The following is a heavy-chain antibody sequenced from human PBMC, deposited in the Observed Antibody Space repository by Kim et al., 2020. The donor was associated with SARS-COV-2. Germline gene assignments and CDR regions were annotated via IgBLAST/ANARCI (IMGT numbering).Heavy chain of an antibody. CDR3: ARDQGYTYGYYFGLDV. V-gene: IGHV4-4*08. D-gene: IGHD1-1*01. J-gene: IGHJ6*02. CDR2: VSTTGSA. CDR1: DDSFNTYF. Sequence: SETLSLTCTVSDDSFNTYFWTWIRQSPGKGLEWIGYVSTTGSATYNPSLKSRVTISLDTAKSLFSLRLNSVTAADTAVYYCARDQGYTYGYYFGLDVWGPGITVTVSS.